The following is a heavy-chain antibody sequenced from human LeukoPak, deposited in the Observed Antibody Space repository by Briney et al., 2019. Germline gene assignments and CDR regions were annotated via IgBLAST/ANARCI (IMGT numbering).Heavy chain of an antibody. V-gene: IGHV1-69*04. CDR1: GYTFTGYY. D-gene: IGHD6-19*01. J-gene: IGHJ4*02. CDR3: ARDIAGIAVAGTVDY. CDR2: IIPILGIA. Sequence: SVKVSCKASGYTFTGYYMHWVRQAPGQGLEWMGRIIPILGIANYAQKFQGRVTITADKSTSTAYMELSSLRSEDTAVYYCARDIAGIAVAGTVDYWGQGTLVTVSS.